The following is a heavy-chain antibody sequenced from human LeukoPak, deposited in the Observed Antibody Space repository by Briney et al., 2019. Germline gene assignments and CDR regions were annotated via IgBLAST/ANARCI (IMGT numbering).Heavy chain of an antibody. CDR1: GGSISSGGHS. Sequence: SVTLSLTCTVSGGSISSGGHSWSWIRQPPGKGLEWIGYIYHSGSGSTYYNPSLKSRVTISIDKSKNQFSLKLSSVTAADTAVYYCARGGSGYYYAWFDPWGQGTLVTVSS. J-gene: IGHJ5*02. CDR3: ARGGSGYYYAWFDP. CDR2: IYHSGSGST. D-gene: IGHD3-22*01. V-gene: IGHV4-30-2*01.